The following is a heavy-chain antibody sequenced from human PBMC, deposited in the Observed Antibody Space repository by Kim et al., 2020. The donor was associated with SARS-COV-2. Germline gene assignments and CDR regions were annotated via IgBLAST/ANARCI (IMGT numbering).Heavy chain of an antibody. CDR1: GFTFSSDA. J-gene: IGHJ4*02. D-gene: IGHD3-9*01. CDR3: ARGGYIDWLWLFDY. CDR2: ISYDGSNK. Sequence: GGSLRLSCAASGFTFSSDAMHWVRQAPGKGLEWVAVISYDGSNKYYADSVKGRFTISRDNSKNTLYLQMTSLSAEATAVYYCARGGYIDWLWLFDYWGQ. V-gene: IGHV3-30*04.